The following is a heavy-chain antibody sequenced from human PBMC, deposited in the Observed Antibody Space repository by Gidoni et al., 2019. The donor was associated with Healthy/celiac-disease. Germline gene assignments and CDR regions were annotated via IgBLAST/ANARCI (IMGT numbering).Heavy chain of an antibody. CDR3: AGGYYDSSGPFDY. Sequence: QVQLVASGGGVVQPGRSLRLSCAASGFTFSRYAMHWVRQAPGKGLEWVAVISYDGSNKSYADSVKGRFTISRDNSKNTLYLQMNSLRAEDTAVYYCAGGYYDSSGPFDYWGQGTLVTVSS. V-gene: IGHV3-30*04. CDR1: GFTFSRYA. CDR2: ISYDGSNK. J-gene: IGHJ4*02. D-gene: IGHD3-22*01.